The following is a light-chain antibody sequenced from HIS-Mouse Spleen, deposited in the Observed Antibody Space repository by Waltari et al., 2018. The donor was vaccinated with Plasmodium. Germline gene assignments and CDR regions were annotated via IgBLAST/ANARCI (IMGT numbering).Light chain of an antibody. V-gene: IGLV2-8*01. J-gene: IGLJ2*01. CDR2: EVS. CDR1: SRDVGGYNY. Sequence: QSALTQPPSASGSPGQSVTISCTGTSRDVGGYNYVPWYQQHPGKAPKRMIYEVSKRPSGVPDRFSGSKSGNTASLTVSGLQAEDEADYYCSSYAGSNNLVFGGGTKLTVL. CDR3: SSYAGSNNLV.